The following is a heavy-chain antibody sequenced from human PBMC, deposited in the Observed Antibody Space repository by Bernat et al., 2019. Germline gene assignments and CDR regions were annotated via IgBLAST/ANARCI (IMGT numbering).Heavy chain of an antibody. Sequence: VQLQESGPGLVKPSETPSLTCTVSGDSVTTSNYYWSWIRQPPGKGLEWIAYIYCSGSTNYNPSLKSRATISLDTSKNQFSLKLTSVTAADTAVYLCARTGYCSGGSCYSGWFDPWGQGTLVTVSS. J-gene: IGHJ5*02. CDR3: ARTGYCSGGSCYSGWFDP. CDR2: IYCSGST. CDR1: GDSVTTSNYY. V-gene: IGHV4-61*01. D-gene: IGHD2-15*01.